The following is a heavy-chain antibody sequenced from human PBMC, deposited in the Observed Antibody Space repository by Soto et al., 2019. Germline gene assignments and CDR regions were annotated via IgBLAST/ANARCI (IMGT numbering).Heavy chain of an antibody. D-gene: IGHD2-15*01. CDR2: ISGSRTYV. Sequence: PGGSLRLSCAASGFTFSNYSMHWVRQAPGKGLEWLSFISGSRTYVYYADSVKGRFTISRDNAKKSLYLQMNSLRAEDTALYYCARDLTVASLCGQGSLVTVSS. J-gene: IGHJ4*02. V-gene: IGHV3-21*01. CDR3: ARDLTVASL. CDR1: GFTFSNYS.